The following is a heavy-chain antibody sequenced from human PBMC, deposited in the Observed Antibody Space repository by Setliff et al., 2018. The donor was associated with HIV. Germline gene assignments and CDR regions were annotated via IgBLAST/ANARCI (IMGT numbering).Heavy chain of an antibody. V-gene: IGHV4-4*02. CDR2: IYHSGSA. D-gene: IGHD6-13*01. Sequence: SETLSLTCAVSGGSISSSNWWSWVRQPPGKGLEWIGEIYHSGSANYNPSLKSRVIISIDKSKNKFSLKVSSVTAADTAVYYCARILIAAAGTGFDPWGQGILVTSPQ. CDR3: ARILIAAAGTGFDP. J-gene: IGHJ5*02. CDR1: GGSISSSNW.